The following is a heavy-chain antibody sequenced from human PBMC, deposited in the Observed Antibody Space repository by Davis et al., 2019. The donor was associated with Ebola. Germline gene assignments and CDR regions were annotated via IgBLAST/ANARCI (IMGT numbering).Heavy chain of an antibody. D-gene: IGHD3-3*01. J-gene: IGHJ4*02. CDR1: GFTFSDYY. CDR2: ISSSGSTI. Sequence: WGSLRLSCAASGFTFSDYYMSWIRQAPGKGLEWVSYISSSGSTISYADSVKGRFTISRDNSKNTLYLQMNSLRAEDTAVYYCAKESGLDLPGYDFWSGYYHYWGQGTLVTVSS. CDR3: AKESGLDLPGYDFWSGYYHY. V-gene: IGHV3-11*01.